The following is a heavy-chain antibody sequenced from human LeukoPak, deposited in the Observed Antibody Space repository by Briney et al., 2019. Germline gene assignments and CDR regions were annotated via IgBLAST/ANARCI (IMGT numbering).Heavy chain of an antibody. J-gene: IGHJ4*02. V-gene: IGHV1-18*01. Sequence: ASVRVSCKAAGYTFTSHGFIWLRQAPGQGLEWMGWITVNNGYTKYAQELQGRVTMTTDTSTSTAYMELRSLRSDDTAVYYCAKVHCISTNCNHIWTYFDYWGQGTLVTVSS. D-gene: IGHD2-2*01. CDR1: GYTFTSHG. CDR3: AKVHCISTNCNHIWTYFDY. CDR2: ITVNNGYT.